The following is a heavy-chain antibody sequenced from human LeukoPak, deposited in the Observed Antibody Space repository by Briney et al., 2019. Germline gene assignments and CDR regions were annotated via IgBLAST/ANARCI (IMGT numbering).Heavy chain of an antibody. J-gene: IGHJ4*02. CDR3: ARGDDYYDSSGYAAAD. CDR2: IYYNGST. D-gene: IGHD3-22*01. CDR1: GGSISRYY. V-gene: IGHV4-59*01. Sequence: SETLSLTCTVSGGSISRYYWSWIRQPPGEGLEWIGYIYYNGSTNYNPSLKSRVTISVDTSKNQFSLKLSSVTAADTAVYYCARGDDYYDSSGYAAADWGQGTLVTVSS.